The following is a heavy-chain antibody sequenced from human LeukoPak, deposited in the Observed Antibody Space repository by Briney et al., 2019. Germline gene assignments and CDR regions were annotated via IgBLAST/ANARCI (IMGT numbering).Heavy chain of an antibody. Sequence: PSETLSLTCTVSGGSISSGSYYWGWIRQPPGKGLEWIGSIYYSGSTYYSPSLKSRVTISVDTSKNQFSLKLSSVTAADTAVYYCARQAYDFWSAQGDYFDYWGQGTLVTVSS. D-gene: IGHD3-3*01. CDR3: ARQAYDFWSAQGDYFDY. V-gene: IGHV4-39*01. CDR2: IYYSGST. CDR1: GGSISSGSYY. J-gene: IGHJ4*02.